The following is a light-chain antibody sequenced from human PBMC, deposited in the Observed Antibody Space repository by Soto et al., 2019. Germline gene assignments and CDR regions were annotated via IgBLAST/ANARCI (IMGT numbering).Light chain of an antibody. V-gene: IGKV3-20*01. J-gene: IGKJ1*01. CDR2: DAF. CDR3: QQYGSSGT. CDR1: QSVGSS. Sequence: EIVLTQSPGTLSLSPGERATLSCRASQSVGSSLAWYQQRPGQAPRLLIYDAFIRATGIPARFSGSGSGTDFTLTISRLEPEDFAVYYCQQYGSSGTFGQGTKVDIK.